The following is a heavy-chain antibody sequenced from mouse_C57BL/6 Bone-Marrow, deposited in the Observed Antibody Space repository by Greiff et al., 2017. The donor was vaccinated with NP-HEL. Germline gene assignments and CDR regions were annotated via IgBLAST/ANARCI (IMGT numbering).Heavy chain of an antibody. CDR3: ARSLLQDAY. CDR2: INPNNGGT. V-gene: IGHV1-22*01. J-gene: IGHJ3*01. Sequence: VQLQQSGPELVKPGASVTMSCKASGYTFTDYNMHWVKQSHGKSLEWIGYINPNNGGTSYNQKFKGKATLPVNKYYRTAYMERLSLTAEDSAVYYCARSLLQDAYWGQGTLVTVSA. CDR1: GYTFTDYN. D-gene: IGHD6-1*01.